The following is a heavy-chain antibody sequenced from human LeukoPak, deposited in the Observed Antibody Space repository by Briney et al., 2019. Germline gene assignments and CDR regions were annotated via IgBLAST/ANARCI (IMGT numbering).Heavy chain of an antibody. CDR2: IHHSETA. J-gene: IGHJ4*02. CDR1: GGSITSSHW. CDR3: ATVRSGNWYDGFDY. D-gene: IGHD6-13*01. Sequence: PSETLSLTCAVSGGSITSSHWWTWIRQPPGKGLEWVGEIHHSETASYNSSLKSRVTISVDKSKNQFSLKLTSVTAADTAVYYCATVRSGNWYDGFDYWGQGTLVTVSS. V-gene: IGHV4-4*02.